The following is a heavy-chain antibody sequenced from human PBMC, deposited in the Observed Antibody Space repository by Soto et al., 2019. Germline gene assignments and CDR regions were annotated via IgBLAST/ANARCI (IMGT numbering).Heavy chain of an antibody. D-gene: IGHD2-21*02. CDR2: IHSDGTTT. J-gene: IGHJ5*01. Sequence: EVQLVESGGGLVQPGWSLRLSCAASGFIFIGYRLHWVRQVPGKGLVWVSRIHSDGTTTTYADSVKGRFTISRDNAKNTLYLQMNSLRAEDTAVYYCAREGNSGDFVSWGQGTLVTVSS. CDR3: AREGNSGDFVS. CDR1: GFIFIGYR. V-gene: IGHV3-74*01.